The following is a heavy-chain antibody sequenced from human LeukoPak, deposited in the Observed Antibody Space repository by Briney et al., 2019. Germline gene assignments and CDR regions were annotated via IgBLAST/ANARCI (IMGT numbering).Heavy chain of an antibody. CDR1: GFTFNIFA. J-gene: IGHJ4*02. CDR2: ISGSGIST. D-gene: IGHD5-24*01. CDR3: EKDQQAYNKPIDS. Sequence: GGSLRLSCAASGFTFNIFAMNWVRQASGRGLEWVSTISGSGISTYYADSVKGRFTISRDNSKNTLYLQINSLRDEDTAVYFCEKDQQAYNKPIDSGGEGTLVPVS. V-gene: IGHV3-23*01.